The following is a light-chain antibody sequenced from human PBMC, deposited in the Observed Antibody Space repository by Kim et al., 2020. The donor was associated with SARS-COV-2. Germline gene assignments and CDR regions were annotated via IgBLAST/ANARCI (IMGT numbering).Light chain of an antibody. CDR3: QQFSVYPRT. J-gene: IGKJ1*01. Sequence: ASVGDKVTVPCRASQAISNYLAWYQQNPGKAPKLLIYGASTLQSGVPSRFSGSGSGTEFTLTITSLQPEDFATYFCQQFSVYPRTFGQGTKVDIK. CDR2: GAS. CDR1: QAISNY. V-gene: IGKV1-9*01.